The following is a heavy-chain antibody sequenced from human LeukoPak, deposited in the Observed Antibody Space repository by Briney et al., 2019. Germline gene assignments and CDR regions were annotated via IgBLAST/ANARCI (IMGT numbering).Heavy chain of an antibody. CDR2: IYSGGST. D-gene: IGHD6-13*01. V-gene: IGHV3-66*01. Sequence: GGSLRLSCAASGFTVSSNYMSWVRQAPGKGLEWVSVIYSGGSTYYADSVKGRFTISRDNSKNTLYLQMNSLRAEDTAVYYCARSARAGLFDYWGQGTLVTVSS. CDR3: ARSARAGLFDY. CDR1: GFTVSSNY. J-gene: IGHJ4*02.